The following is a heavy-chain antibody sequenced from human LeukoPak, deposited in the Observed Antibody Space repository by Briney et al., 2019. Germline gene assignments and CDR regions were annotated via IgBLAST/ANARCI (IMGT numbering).Heavy chain of an antibody. CDR3: ASPYCSSTSCYRGSGAFDI. J-gene: IGHJ3*02. CDR2: ISAYNGNT. D-gene: IGHD2-2*02. V-gene: IGHV1-18*01. CDR1: GYTFTSYG. Sequence: ASVKVSCKASGYTFTSYGISWVRQAPGQGLEWMGWISAYNGNTNYAQKLQGRVTMTTDTSTSTAYMELRSLRSDDTAVYYCASPYCSSTSCYRGSGAFDIWGQGTMVTVSP.